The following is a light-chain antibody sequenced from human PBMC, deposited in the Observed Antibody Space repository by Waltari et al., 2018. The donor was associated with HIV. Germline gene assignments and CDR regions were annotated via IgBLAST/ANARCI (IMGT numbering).Light chain of an antibody. CDR2: GAS. Sequence: EIVLTQSTGTLSLSPGQRAALSCRASQSVSTTYLAWYQQKPGQAPRLLIYGASTRATGIPDRFSGSGSGTDFTLTISRLEPEDFAVYYCQQFVTSPLTFGQGTKVEIK. CDR3: QQFVTSPLT. CDR1: QSVSTTY. J-gene: IGKJ1*01. V-gene: IGKV3-20*01.